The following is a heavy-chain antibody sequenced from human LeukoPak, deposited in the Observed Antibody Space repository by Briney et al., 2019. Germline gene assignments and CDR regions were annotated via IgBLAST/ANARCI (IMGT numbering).Heavy chain of an antibody. V-gene: IGHV3-30*18. J-gene: IGHJ3*02. Sequence: GGSLRLSCAASGFTFSSYGMHWVRQAPGQGLEWVAVISYDGSNKYFADSVKGRFTISRDNSKNTLYLQMNSLRAGDTAVYYCAKDSGIAVAGTLRAFDIWGQGTMVTVSS. CDR3: AKDSGIAVAGTLRAFDI. CDR1: GFTFSSYG. D-gene: IGHD6-19*01. CDR2: ISYDGSNK.